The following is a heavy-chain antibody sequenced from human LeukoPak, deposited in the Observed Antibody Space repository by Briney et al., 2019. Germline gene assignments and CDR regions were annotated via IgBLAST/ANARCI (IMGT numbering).Heavy chain of an antibody. D-gene: IGHD2-15*01. Sequence: PGGSLRLSCAASGFTFSSYWMHWVRQAPGKGLVWVSRINSDGSSTSYADSVKGRFTISRDNSKNTLYLQMNSLRAEDTAVYYCARAHRGGSNAFDIWGQGTMVTVSS. CDR3: ARAHRGGSNAFDI. CDR1: GFTFSSYW. CDR2: INSDGSST. V-gene: IGHV3-74*01. J-gene: IGHJ3*02.